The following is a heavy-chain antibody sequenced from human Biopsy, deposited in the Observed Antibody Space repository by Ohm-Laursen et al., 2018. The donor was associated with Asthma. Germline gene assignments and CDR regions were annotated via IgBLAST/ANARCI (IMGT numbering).Heavy chain of an antibody. CDR1: GFTFSSYV. V-gene: IGHV3-23*01. J-gene: IGHJ4*02. D-gene: IGHD3-22*01. CDR3: ARGDSSNWSHYYFDY. Sequence: SLRLSCTASGFTFSSYVMNWVRQAPGKGLEWVSAITGGNDNTYYADSVKGRFTISRDNSKNTAYLQMHSLRAEDTAVYYCARGDSSNWSHYYFDYWGQGTLVTVSS. CDR2: ITGGNDNT.